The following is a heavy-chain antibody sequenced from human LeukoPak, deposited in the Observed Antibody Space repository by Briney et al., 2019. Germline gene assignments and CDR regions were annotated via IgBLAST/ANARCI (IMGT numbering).Heavy chain of an antibody. V-gene: IGHV1-69*05. CDR3: ASHLERHPYYFDY. CDR2: IIPIFGTA. CDR1: DYTFTAYY. J-gene: IGHJ4*02. Sequence: SVKVSCKASDYTFTAYYIHWVRQAPGQGLEWMGGIIPIFGTANYAQKFQGRVTITTDESTSTAYMELSSLRSEDTAVYYCASHLERHPYYFDYWGQGTLVTVSS. D-gene: IGHD1-1*01.